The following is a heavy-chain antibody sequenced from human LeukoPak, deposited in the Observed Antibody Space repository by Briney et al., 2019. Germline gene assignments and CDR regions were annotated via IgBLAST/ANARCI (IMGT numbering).Heavy chain of an antibody. CDR3: TRAVGATRVYFDY. Sequence: QAGGSLRLSCAASGFTFSSYAMSWVCQAPGKGLEWVSAISGSGGSTYYADSVKGRFTISRDNSKNTLYLQMNSLRAEDTAVYYCTRAVGATRVYFDYWGQGTLVTVSS. J-gene: IGHJ4*02. CDR1: GFTFSSYA. CDR2: ISGSGGST. D-gene: IGHD1-26*01. V-gene: IGHV3-23*01.